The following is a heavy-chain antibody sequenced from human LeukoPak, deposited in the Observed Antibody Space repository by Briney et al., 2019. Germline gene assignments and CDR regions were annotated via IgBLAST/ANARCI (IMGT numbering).Heavy chain of an antibody. D-gene: IGHD3-9*01. V-gene: IGHV3-74*01. CDR1: GFTFSSYW. J-gene: IGHJ4*02. CDR3: ARTYYDILTGYNPYFDY. CDR2: INSDGSST. Sequence: GGSLRLSCAASGFTFSSYWMHWVRQAPGKGLVWVSRINSDGSSTSYADSVKGRFTISRDNAKNSLYLQMNSLRAEDTAVYYCARTYYDILTGYNPYFDYWGQGILVTVSS.